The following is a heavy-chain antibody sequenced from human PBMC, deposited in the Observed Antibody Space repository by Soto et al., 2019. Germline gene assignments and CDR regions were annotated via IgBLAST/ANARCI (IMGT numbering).Heavy chain of an antibody. D-gene: IGHD3-10*01. Sequence: QVQLQESGPGLVKPSQTLSLTCTVSGGSISSGDYYWSWIRQPPGKGLEWIGYIYYSGTTYYNPSLKSRVTISVDTSKNQFSLKLSSVTAADTALYYCARDLGSGAGSFDYWGQGTLVTVSS. CDR3: ARDLGSGAGSFDY. V-gene: IGHV4-30-4*01. J-gene: IGHJ4*02. CDR2: IYYSGTT. CDR1: GGSISSGDYY.